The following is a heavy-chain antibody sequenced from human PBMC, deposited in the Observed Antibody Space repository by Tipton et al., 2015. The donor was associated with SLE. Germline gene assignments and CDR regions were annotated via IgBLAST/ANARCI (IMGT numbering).Heavy chain of an antibody. CDR2: IRYDGSNK. Sequence: SLRLSCAASGFTFSSYGMHWVRQAPGKGLEWVAFIRYDGSNKYYADSVKGRFTISRDNSKNTLYLQMNSLRAEDTAVYYCAKCLIVTYYDFWSGYQQAFDIWGQGTMVTVSS. CDR1: GFTFSSYG. J-gene: IGHJ3*02. CDR3: AKCLIVTYYDFWSGYQQAFDI. V-gene: IGHV3-30*02. D-gene: IGHD3-3*01.